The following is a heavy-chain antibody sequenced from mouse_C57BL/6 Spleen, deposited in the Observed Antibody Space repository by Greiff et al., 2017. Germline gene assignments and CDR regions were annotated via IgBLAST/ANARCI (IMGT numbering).Heavy chain of an antibody. CDR1: GYTFTSYW. J-gene: IGHJ2*01. CDR3: ARGDYSTLDY. CDR2: IYPGSGST. V-gene: IGHV1-55*01. D-gene: IGHD2-5*01. Sequence: QVQLQQPGAELVKPGASVKMSCKASGYTFTSYWITWVKQRPGQGLEWIGDIYPGSGSTNYNEKFKSKATLTADKSSSTAYMQLSSLTSEDSAVYFCARGDYSTLDYWGQGTTLTVSS.